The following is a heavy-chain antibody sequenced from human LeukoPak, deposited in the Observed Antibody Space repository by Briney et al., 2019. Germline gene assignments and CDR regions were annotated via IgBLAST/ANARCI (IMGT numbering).Heavy chain of an antibody. CDR3: ARGGEPRTHYYYYYYMDV. CDR2: INHSGST. V-gene: IGHV4-34*01. D-gene: IGHD3-10*01. CDR1: GGSFSGYY. Sequence: SETLSLTYAVYGGSFSGYYWSWIRQPPGKGLEWIGEINHSGSTNYNPSLKSRVTISVDTSKNQFSLKLSSVTAADTAVYYCARGGEPRTHYYYYYYMDVWGKGTTVTVSS. J-gene: IGHJ6*03.